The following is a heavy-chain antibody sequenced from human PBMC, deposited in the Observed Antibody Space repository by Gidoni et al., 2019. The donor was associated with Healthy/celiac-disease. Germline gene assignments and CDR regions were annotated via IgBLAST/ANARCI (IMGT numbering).Heavy chain of an antibody. Sequence: QVQLVESGGGVVQPGRSLRLSCAASGFTFSSYGMHWVRQAPGKGLEWVAVISYDGSNKYYADSVKGRFTISRDNSKNTLYLQMNSLRAEDTAVYYCAKGVRFRELLLDYWGQGTLVTVSS. V-gene: IGHV3-30*18. D-gene: IGHD3-10*01. CDR1: GFTFSSYG. J-gene: IGHJ4*02. CDR2: ISYDGSNK. CDR3: AKGVRFRELLLDY.